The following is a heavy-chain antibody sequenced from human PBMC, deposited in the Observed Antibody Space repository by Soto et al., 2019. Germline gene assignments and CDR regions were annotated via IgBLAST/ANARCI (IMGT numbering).Heavy chain of an antibody. Sequence: EVQLLESGGGLVQPGGSLRLSCAVSGITFRSHALSWVRQAPGKGLEWVSGISGSGADTHYADSVKGRFTISRDNSNNTLSPQMSSLRADDTAVYYCAKEYGGGTRMITSYFDNWGRGTLVAVSS. D-gene: IGHD3-16*01. J-gene: IGHJ4*02. CDR3: AKEYGGGTRMITSYFDN. CDR2: ISGSGADT. CDR1: GITFRSHA. V-gene: IGHV3-23*01.